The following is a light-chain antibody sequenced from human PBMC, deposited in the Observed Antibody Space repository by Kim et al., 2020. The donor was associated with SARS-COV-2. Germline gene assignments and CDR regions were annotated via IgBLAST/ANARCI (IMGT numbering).Light chain of an antibody. CDR1: QSVSSI. Sequence: EIVMTQSPATLSVSPGERATLSCRASQSVSSILAWYQQKPGQAPRLLIYGASTRATGIPGRFSGSGSGTEFTLTIGSLQSEDFAVYYCQQYSHWPLTFGGGTKVDIK. J-gene: IGKJ4*01. CDR2: GAS. V-gene: IGKV3-15*01. CDR3: QQYSHWPLT.